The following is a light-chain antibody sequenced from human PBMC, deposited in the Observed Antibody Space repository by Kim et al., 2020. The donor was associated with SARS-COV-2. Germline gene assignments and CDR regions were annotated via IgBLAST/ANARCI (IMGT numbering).Light chain of an antibody. J-gene: IGLJ2*01. Sequence: QSALTQPPSASGSPGQSLTISCTGSSSDVGGYNYVSWYQQHPGKVPKLIIFEVSKRPSGVPDRFSGSKSGNTASLTVSGLQTDDEADYYCSSSAGGTVIFGGGTKVTVL. CDR2: EVS. CDR1: SSDVGGYNY. CDR3: SSSAGGTVI. V-gene: IGLV2-8*01.